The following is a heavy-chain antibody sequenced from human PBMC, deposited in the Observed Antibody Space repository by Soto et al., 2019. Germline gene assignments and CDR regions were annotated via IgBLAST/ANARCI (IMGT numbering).Heavy chain of an antibody. D-gene: IGHD1-26*01. Sequence: ASLKVSCKVSGYTLTELSMHWVRQAPGKGLEWMGGFDPEDGETIYAQKFQGRVTMTEDTSTDTAYMELSSLRSEDTAVYYCATDLVGGSYYDAFDTWGQGTMVTVSS. CDR2: FDPEDGET. J-gene: IGHJ3*02. V-gene: IGHV1-24*01. CDR3: ATDLVGGSYYDAFDT. CDR1: GYTLTELS.